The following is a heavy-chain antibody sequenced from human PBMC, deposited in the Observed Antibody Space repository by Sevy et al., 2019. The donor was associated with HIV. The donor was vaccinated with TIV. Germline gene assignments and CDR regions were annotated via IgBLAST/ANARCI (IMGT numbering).Heavy chain of an antibody. Sequence: GGSLRLSCAASGFTFDDHAMHWVRQAPGKGLEWISLISWNGDNIEYADSVKGRFTVSRDNSKNSLYLQMNSLRVEDTALYYCAKDYGAYYYMEVWGKGTTVTVSS. J-gene: IGHJ6*03. V-gene: IGHV3-43D*04. D-gene: IGHD2-21*01. CDR3: AKDYGAYYYMEV. CDR2: ISWNGDNI. CDR1: GFTFDDHA.